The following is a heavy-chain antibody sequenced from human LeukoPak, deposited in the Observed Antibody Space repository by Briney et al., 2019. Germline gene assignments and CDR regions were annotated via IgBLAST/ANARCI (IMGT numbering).Heavy chain of an antibody. CDR2: KYYSGST. J-gene: IGHJ4*02. Sequence: SETLSLTCDVSGVSINTCCYYWTWIRQPPGKGLEWIGYKYYSGSTRYNSSLRSRLTISLDTSKNQFSLRLTSVTAADTAVYYCARGRSYGFDLDSWGPGTLVIVSS. V-gene: IGHV4-61*01. D-gene: IGHD5-18*01. CDR1: GVSINTCCYY. CDR3: ARGRSYGFDLDS.